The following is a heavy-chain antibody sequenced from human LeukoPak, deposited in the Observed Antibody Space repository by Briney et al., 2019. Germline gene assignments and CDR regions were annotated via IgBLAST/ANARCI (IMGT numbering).Heavy chain of an antibody. CDR2: FGGSGDR. Sequence: GGSLILSCAASGFTFSSYAVNWVRQAPGKGLEWVSGFGGSGDRNYADSVKGRFTISRDDSMNTLYLQMHSLRAEDTAVYYCAKGLSRHLLSDFDFWGQGTLVTVSS. CDR3: AKGLSRHLLSDFDF. J-gene: IGHJ4*02. CDR1: GFTFSSYA. V-gene: IGHV3-23*01.